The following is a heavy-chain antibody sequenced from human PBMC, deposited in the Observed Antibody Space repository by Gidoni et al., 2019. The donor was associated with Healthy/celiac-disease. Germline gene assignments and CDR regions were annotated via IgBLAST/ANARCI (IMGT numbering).Heavy chain of an antibody. D-gene: IGHD3-22*01. J-gene: IGHJ4*02. V-gene: IGHV3-30*01. CDR1: GFTFSSYA. Sequence: QVQLVESGGGVVQPGRSLRLSCAASGFTFSSYAMHWVRQAPGKGLEWVAVISYDGSNKYYADSVKGRFTISRDNSKNTLYLQMNSLRAEDTAVYYCASLYYYDSSGYYYLDYWGQATLVTVSS. CDR2: ISYDGSNK. CDR3: ASLYYYDSSGYYYLDY.